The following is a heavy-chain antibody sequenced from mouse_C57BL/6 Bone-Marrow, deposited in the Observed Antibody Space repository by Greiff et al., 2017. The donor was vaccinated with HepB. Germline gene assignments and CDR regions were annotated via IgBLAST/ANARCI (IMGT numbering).Heavy chain of an antibody. CDR1: GFNIKDDY. J-gene: IGHJ3*01. Sequence: EVQLQQSGAELVRPGASVKLSCTASGFNIKDDYMHWVKQRPEQGLEWIGWIDPENGDTEYASKFQGKATITADTSSNTAYLQLSSLTSEDTAVYYCTPYDLRRKTFAYWGQGTLVTVSA. D-gene: IGHD2-12*01. CDR3: TPYDLRRKTFAY. V-gene: IGHV14-4*01. CDR2: IDPENGDT.